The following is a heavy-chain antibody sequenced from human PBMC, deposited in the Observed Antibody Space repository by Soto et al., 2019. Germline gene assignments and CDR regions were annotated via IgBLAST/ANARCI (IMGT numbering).Heavy chain of an antibody. CDR1: GFTFSSYA. J-gene: IGHJ4*02. CDR3: AKDRPSYYYDSSGSSPYFDY. CDR2: ISGSGGST. Sequence: GGSLRLSCAASGFTFSSYAMSWARQAPGKGLEWVSAISGSGGSTYYADSVKGRFTISRDNSKNTLYLQMNSLRAEDTAVYYCAKDRPSYYYDSSGSSPYFDYWGQGTLVTVS. D-gene: IGHD3-22*01. V-gene: IGHV3-23*01.